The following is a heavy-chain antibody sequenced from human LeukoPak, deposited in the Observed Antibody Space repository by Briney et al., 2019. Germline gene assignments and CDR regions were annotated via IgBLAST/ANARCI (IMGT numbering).Heavy chain of an antibody. D-gene: IGHD6-6*01. Sequence: PSETLSLTCTVSGGSISSYYWGWIRQPPGKGLEYIGYIYNGGAPNYNPSLKSRVTISGDTSKNQFSLKLSSVTAADTAVYYCARGLRQLVRSWHYWGQGTLVTVSS. CDR1: GGSISSYY. J-gene: IGHJ4*02. CDR2: IYNGGAP. CDR3: ARGLRQLVRSWHY. V-gene: IGHV4-59*12.